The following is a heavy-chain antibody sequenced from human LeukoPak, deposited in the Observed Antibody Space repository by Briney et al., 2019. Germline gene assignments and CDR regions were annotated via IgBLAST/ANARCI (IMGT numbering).Heavy chain of an antibody. Sequence: GSLRLSCAASGFTFSSYHMNWVRQAPGKGLEWIGSIYYSGKMFYNPSLKSRVTISVDTSKNQFSLNLSSVTAADTAVYYCARHVTGQPEGYWGQGTLVTVSS. J-gene: IGHJ4*02. CDR2: IYYSGKM. V-gene: IGHV4-39*01. CDR1: GFTFSSYH. CDR3: ARHVTGQPEGY.